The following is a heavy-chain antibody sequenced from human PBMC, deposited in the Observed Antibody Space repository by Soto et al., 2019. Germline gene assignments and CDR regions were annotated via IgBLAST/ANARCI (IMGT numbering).Heavy chain of an antibody. V-gene: IGHV5-10-1*01. CDR3: ARWGTMVRGYYYGMDV. J-gene: IGHJ6*02. CDR1: GYSFTSYW. CDR2: IDPSDSYT. D-gene: IGHD3-10*01. Sequence: PGESLKISCKGSGYSFTSYWISWVRQMPGKGLEWMGRIDPSDSYTNYSPSFQGHVTISADKSISTAYLQWSSLKASDTAMYYCARWGTMVRGYYYGMDVWGQGTTVTVSS.